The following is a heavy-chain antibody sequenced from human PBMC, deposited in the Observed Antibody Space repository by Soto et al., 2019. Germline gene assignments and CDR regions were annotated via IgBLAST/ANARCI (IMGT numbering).Heavy chain of an antibody. V-gene: IGHV3-30*03. CDR1: GFTFSSYG. CDR3: ARTWGTFDY. Sequence: GGSLRLSCAASGFTFSSYGMHWVRQAPGKGLEWVTVISYDGSNKYYADSVKGRFTISRDNSKNTLYLQMNSLRAEDTAVYYCARTWGTFDYWGQGTPVPVSS. J-gene: IGHJ4*02. D-gene: IGHD7-27*01. CDR2: ISYDGSNK.